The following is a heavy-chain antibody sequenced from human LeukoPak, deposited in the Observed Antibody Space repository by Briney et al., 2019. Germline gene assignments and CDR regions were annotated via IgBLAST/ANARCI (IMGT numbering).Heavy chain of an antibody. CDR1: GFTFSSYW. CDR2: INTDGSST. V-gene: IGHV3-74*01. J-gene: IGHJ4*01. D-gene: IGHD1-20*01. Sequence: GGSLRLSCAASGFTFSSYWMHXXRQAPGKXLVWVSRINTDGSSTSYADSVKGRFTXSRDNAKNTLYLQMNSLRAEDTAVYYCARDNYYFDYWGRGTLVTVSS. CDR3: ARDNYYFDY.